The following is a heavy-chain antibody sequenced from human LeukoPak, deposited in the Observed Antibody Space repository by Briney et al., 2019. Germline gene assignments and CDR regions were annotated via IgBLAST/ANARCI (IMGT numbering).Heavy chain of an antibody. CDR2: IYYSGST. CDR3: ARDGYGNWFDP. J-gene: IGHJ5*02. CDR1: GGSISSGGYY. D-gene: IGHD1-1*01. Sequence: PSQTLSLTCTVSGGSISSGGYYWSWIRQNPGKGLEWIGYIYYSGSTYYNPSLKSRVTISVDTSKNQFSLKLSSVTAADTAVYYCARDGYGNWFDPWGQGTLVTVSS. V-gene: IGHV4-31*03.